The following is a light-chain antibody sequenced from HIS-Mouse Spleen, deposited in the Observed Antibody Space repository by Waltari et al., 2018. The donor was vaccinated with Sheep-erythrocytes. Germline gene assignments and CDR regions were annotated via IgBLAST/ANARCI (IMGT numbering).Light chain of an antibody. Sequence: SYELTQPPSVSVSPGQTASITCSGDKLGDKYACWYQQKPAQSPVLVIYQDSKRPSGTPERLSGSNSGNTATLTISGTQGMDEADYYCQAWDSSNYVFGTGTKVTVL. CDR2: QDS. CDR3: QAWDSSNYV. CDR1: KLGDKY. J-gene: IGLJ1*01. V-gene: IGLV3-1*01.